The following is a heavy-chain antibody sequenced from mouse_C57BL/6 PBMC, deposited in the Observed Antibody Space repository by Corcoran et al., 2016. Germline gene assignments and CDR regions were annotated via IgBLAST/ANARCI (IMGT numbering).Heavy chain of an antibody. CDR2: IYPGDGDT. Sequence: QVQLQQSGAELVKPGASVKISCKASGYAFSSYWMNWVKQRPGKGLEWIGQIYPGDGDTNYNGKFKGKATLTADKSSSTAYMQLSSLTSEDSAVYFCARSPYDYPYAMDYWGQGTSVTVSS. D-gene: IGHD2-4*01. CDR1: GYAFSSYW. CDR3: ARSPYDYPYAMDY. V-gene: IGHV1-80*01. J-gene: IGHJ4*01.